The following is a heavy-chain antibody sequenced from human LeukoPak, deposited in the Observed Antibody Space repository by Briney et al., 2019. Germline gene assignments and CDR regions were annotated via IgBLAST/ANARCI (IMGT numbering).Heavy chain of an antibody. V-gene: IGHV4-30-4*01. J-gene: IGHJ5*02. CDR2: IYYSGST. Sequence: PSETLSLTCTVSGGSISSGDYYWSWVRQPPGKGLEWIGYIYYSGSTYYNPSLKSRVTISVDTSKNQLSLKLTSVTAADTAVYYCARPYYYDSRIDPWGQGTLVTVSS. CDR1: GGSISSGDYY. CDR3: ARPYYYDSRIDP. D-gene: IGHD3-22*01.